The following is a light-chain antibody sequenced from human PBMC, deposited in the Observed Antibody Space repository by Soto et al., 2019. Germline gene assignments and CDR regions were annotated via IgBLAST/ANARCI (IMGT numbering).Light chain of an antibody. CDR1: QDISTL. Sequence: DIQMTQSPSSVSASIGDTVTITCRASQDISTLLAWYQQKPGKAPKLLIYGASTLESGVPSRFSGRGSGTDFTLTIRSLQPDYCATYFCQQADSFPLTFGGGTKVDSK. CDR2: GAS. V-gene: IGKV1D-12*01. J-gene: IGKJ4*01. CDR3: QQADSFPLT.